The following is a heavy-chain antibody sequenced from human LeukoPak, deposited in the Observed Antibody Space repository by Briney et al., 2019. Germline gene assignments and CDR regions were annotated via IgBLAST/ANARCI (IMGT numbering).Heavy chain of an antibody. Sequence: HWVRQAPGQXLEWMGWINPNSGGTNYAQKFQGRVTMTRDTSISTAYMELSRLRSDDTAVYYCARLYGSGSYYPLWGQGTLVTVSS. J-gene: IGHJ4*02. V-gene: IGHV1-2*02. CDR2: INPNSGGT. D-gene: IGHD3-10*01. CDR3: ARLYGSGSYYPL.